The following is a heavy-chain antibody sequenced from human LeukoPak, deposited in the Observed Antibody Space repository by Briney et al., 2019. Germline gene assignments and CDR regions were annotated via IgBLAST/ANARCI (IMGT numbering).Heavy chain of an antibody. CDR1: GGSISSYY. D-gene: IGHD2-2*01. V-gene: IGHV4-59*12. CDR2: IYYSGST. CDR3: ARDKGGSTPPYAFDI. Sequence: TSETLSLTCTVSGGSISSYYWSWIRQPPGKGLEWIGYIYYSGSTNYNPSLKSRVTISVDTSKNQFSLKLSSVTAADTAVYYCARDKGGSTPPYAFDIWGQGTMVTVSS. J-gene: IGHJ3*02.